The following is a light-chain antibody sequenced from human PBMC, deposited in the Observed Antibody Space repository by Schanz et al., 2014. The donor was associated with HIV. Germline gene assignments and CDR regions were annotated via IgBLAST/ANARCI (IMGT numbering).Light chain of an antibody. V-gene: IGLV1-40*01. Sequence: QSVLTQPPSVSGAPGQRVSISCTGSSSNIGAGYDVHWYQLLPGTAPTLLIYENNHRPSGVPDRISGSRSATSASLAITGLQAEDEADYYCQSYDSSLRVVVFGGGTKLTVL. CDR1: SSNIGAGYD. CDR3: QSYDSSLRVVV. J-gene: IGLJ2*01. CDR2: ENN.